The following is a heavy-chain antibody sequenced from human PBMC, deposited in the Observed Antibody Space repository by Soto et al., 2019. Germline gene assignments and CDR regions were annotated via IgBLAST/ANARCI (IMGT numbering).Heavy chain of an antibody. CDR3: ARGAIVGVNDVFDV. D-gene: IGHD1-26*01. J-gene: IGHJ3*01. CDR2: ISYDGTNQ. V-gene: IGHV3-30*14. Sequence: PGGSLRLPCAASGLPFSPYTMHWIRQGPGQGLEWVAVISYDGTNQYYADSVKGRFIISRDNSNNTLSLQMHSLKSEDTAVYFCARGAIVGVNDVFDVWGQGTMVTVS. CDR1: GLPFSPYT.